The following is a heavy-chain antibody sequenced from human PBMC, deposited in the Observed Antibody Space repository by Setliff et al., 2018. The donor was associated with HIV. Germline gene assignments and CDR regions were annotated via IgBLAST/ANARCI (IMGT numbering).Heavy chain of an antibody. CDR1: GFTFSDYG. CDR2: IYYDANNQ. Sequence: GGSLRLSCAASGFTFSDYGMHWVRQAPGKGLEWVAFIYYDANNQYYADSVKGRFTISRDNSKNTLYLEMSSLRAEDTAVYYCAKDVVVTAYYYYYGMDVWGQGTTVTVSS. D-gene: IGHD2-21*02. CDR3: AKDVVVTAYYYYYGMDV. V-gene: IGHV3-30*02. J-gene: IGHJ6*02.